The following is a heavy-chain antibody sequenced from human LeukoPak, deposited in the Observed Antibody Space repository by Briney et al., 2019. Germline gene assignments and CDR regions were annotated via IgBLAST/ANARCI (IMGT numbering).Heavy chain of an antibody. Sequence: ASVKVSCKASGYTFTGYYMHWVRQAPGQGLEWMGWINPNSGGTNYAQKFQGRVTMTRDTSISPAYMELSRLRSDDTAVYYCARDPSYGSGSYKYYYYYYMDVWGKGTTVTISS. CDR1: GYTFTGYY. V-gene: IGHV1-2*02. J-gene: IGHJ6*03. CDR2: INPNSGGT. D-gene: IGHD3-10*01. CDR3: ARDPSYGSGSYKYYYYYYMDV.